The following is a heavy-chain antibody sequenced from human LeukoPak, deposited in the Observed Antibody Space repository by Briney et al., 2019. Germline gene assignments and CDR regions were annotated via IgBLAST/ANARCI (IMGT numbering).Heavy chain of an antibody. J-gene: IGHJ3*02. CDR1: RFTFSDSS. CDR2: ISSTSTII. Sequence: PGGSLRLSCAAPRFTFSDSSMNWVRQAPGKGLEWVSYISSTSTIIYYADSVRGRFTISRDNAKNSMYLQMNSLRAEDTAVYYCAREPSQGAFDIWGQGTMVTVSS. V-gene: IGHV3-48*01. CDR3: AREPSQGAFDI.